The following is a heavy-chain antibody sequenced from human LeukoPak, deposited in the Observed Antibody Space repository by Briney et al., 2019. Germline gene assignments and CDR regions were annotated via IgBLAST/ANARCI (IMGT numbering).Heavy chain of an antibody. V-gene: IGHV3-30-3*01. Sequence: GGSLRLSCATSGFTFSNYAMHLVRQAPGKGPEWVAVISYDGSNKYYADFVKGRFTISRDNSKNTLYLQMNSLRAEDTAVFYCARDRSSYEYYFDHWGQGTLVTVSS. CDR3: ARDRSSYEYYFDH. D-gene: IGHD5-12*01. CDR2: ISYDGSNK. J-gene: IGHJ4*02. CDR1: GFTFSNYA.